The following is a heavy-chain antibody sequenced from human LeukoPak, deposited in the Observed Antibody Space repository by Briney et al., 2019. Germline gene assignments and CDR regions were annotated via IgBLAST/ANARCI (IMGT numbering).Heavy chain of an antibody. CDR2: IYFSGST. Sequence: SETLSLTCTVSGGSISSYYWNWIRQPPGKGLEWIGYIYFSGSTNYNPSHKSRVTISVDTSKSQFSLKLSSVTTADTAVYYCARDPQDAFDIWGQGTMVTVSS. CDR1: GGSISSYY. J-gene: IGHJ3*02. V-gene: IGHV4-59*01. CDR3: ARDPQDAFDI.